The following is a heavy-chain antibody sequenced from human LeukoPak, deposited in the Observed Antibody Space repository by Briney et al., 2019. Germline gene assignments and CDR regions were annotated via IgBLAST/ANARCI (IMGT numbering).Heavy chain of an antibody. Sequence: GGSLRLSCAASGFTFSSYSMNWVRQAPGKGLEWVSYISSSGSTIYYADSVKGRFTISRDNAKNSLYLQMNSLRAEDTAVYYCAREFGDGYNYDAFDIWGQGTMVTVSS. CDR1: GFTFSSYS. V-gene: IGHV3-48*04. CDR3: AREFGDGYNYDAFDI. J-gene: IGHJ3*02. D-gene: IGHD5-24*01. CDR2: ISSSGSTI.